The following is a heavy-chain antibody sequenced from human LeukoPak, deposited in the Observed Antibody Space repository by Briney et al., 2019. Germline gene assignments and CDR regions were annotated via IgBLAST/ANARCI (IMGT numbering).Heavy chain of an antibody. CDR3: ARGGLHDYSNYNDY. V-gene: IGHV3-30*14. Sequence: GGSLRLSCAASGFTFSTYAMHWVRQAPGKGLEWVAVISYDGSNKSYADSVKGRFTISRDDSKNTLYLQMGSLRAEDMAVYYCARGGLHDYSNYNDYWGQGTLVTVSS. J-gene: IGHJ4*02. CDR2: ISYDGSNK. CDR1: GFTFSTYA. D-gene: IGHD4-11*01.